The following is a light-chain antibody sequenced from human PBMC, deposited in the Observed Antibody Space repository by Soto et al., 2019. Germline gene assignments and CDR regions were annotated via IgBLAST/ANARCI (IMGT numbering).Light chain of an antibody. CDR1: QSVSSSY. CDR2: GAY. J-gene: IGKJ5*01. V-gene: IGKV3-20*01. Sequence: EIVLTQSPGTLSLSPWDRATLSCRASQSVSSSYLAWYQQKPDQAPRLIIYGAYSRATGIPDRFSGSGSGTDFTPTISRLEPEDFAVYYCQQHGSSPRITFGQGTRLEIK. CDR3: QQHGSSPRIT.